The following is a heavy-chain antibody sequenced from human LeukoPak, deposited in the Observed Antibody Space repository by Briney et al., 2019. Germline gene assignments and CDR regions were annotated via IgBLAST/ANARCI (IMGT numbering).Heavy chain of an antibody. CDR3: ANREGGYTYDPFDY. Sequence: GGSLRLSCAASGFTFSTYAMSWVRQAPGRGLEWVSATSGSSDTTYYADSVKGRFTISRDNSKNTLYLQMNSLRAEDTAVYYCANREGGYTYDPFDYWGQGTLVTVSS. D-gene: IGHD5-18*01. CDR1: GFTFSTYA. CDR2: TSGSSDTT. V-gene: IGHV3-23*01. J-gene: IGHJ4*02.